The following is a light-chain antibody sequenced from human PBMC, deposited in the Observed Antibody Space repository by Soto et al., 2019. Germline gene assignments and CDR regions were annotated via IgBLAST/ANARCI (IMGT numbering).Light chain of an antibody. V-gene: IGKV3-15*01. CDR1: QRVYMN. Sequence: EIVMTQSPGTLSVSPGERATLSCRASQRVYMNLAWYQQKPGQPPRLLIYGASNRATGIPDRFSGSGSGTEFTLTISSLQSEDFAVYYCQQYNNWPPYTFGQGTKLEIK. J-gene: IGKJ2*01. CDR3: QQYNNWPPYT. CDR2: GAS.